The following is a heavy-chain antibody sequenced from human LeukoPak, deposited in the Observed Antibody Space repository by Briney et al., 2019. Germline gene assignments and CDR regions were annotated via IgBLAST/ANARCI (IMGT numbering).Heavy chain of an antibody. J-gene: IGHJ3*02. Sequence: ASVKVSCKASGYTFTGYYMHWVRQAPGQGLEWMGWINPNSGGTNYAQKFQGRVTMTRDTSISTAYMELSRLRSDDTAVYYCARARIVVVTAIPPSYAFDIWGQGTMVTVSS. D-gene: IGHD2-21*02. V-gene: IGHV1-2*02. CDR3: ARARIVVVTAIPPSYAFDI. CDR2: INPNSGGT. CDR1: GYTFTGYY.